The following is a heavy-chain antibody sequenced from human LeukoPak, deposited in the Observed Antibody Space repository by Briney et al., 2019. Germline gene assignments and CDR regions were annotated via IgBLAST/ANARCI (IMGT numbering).Heavy chain of an antibody. J-gene: IGHJ4*02. CDR3: AKDDNWNYHD. D-gene: IGHD1-7*01. CDR2: ISYDGSNK. V-gene: IGHV3-30*18. CDR1: GFTFSSYG. Sequence: GGSLRLSSAASGFTFSSYGMHWVRQAPGKGLEWVAVISYDGSNKYYADSVKGRFTISRDNSKNTLYLQMNSLRAEDTAVYYCAKDDNWNYHDWGQGTLVTVSS.